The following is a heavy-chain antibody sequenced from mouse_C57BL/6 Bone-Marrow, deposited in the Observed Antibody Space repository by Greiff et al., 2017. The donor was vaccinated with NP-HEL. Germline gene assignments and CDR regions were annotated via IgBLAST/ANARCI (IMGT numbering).Heavy chain of an antibody. Sequence: QVQLQQPGAELVRPGTSVKLSCKASGYTFTSYWMHWVRQRPGQGLEWIGVIDPSDSYTNYNQKFKGKATLTVDTSSSTAYMQLSSLTSEDSAVYYCARFGPWFAYWGQGTLVTVSA. D-gene: IGHD3-1*01. CDR3: ARFGPWFAY. V-gene: IGHV1-59*01. J-gene: IGHJ3*01. CDR2: IDPSDSYT. CDR1: GYTFTSYW.